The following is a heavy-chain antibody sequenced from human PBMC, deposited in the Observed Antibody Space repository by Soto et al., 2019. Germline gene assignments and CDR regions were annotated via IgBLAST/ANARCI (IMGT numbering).Heavy chain of an antibody. CDR2: ISSSSSYI. CDR1: GFTFSSYS. CDR3: ARDHGSNNWFDP. D-gene: IGHD2-15*01. Sequence: LRLSCAASGFTFSSYSMNWVRQAPGKGLEWVSSISSSSSYIYYADSVKGRFTISRDNAKNSLYLQMNSLRAEDTAVYYCARDHGSNNWFDPWGQGTLVTVSS. V-gene: IGHV3-21*01. J-gene: IGHJ5*02.